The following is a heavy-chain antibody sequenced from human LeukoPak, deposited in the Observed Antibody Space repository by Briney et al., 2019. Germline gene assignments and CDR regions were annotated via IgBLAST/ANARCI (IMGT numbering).Heavy chain of an antibody. CDR1: GYTFTSYY. CDR3: ARVGGYCSSTSCPLPDY. J-gene: IGHJ4*02. Sequence: VSVKVSCKASGYTFTSYYMHWVRQAPGQGLEWMGIINPSGGSTSYAQKFQGRVTMTRDMSTSTVYMELSSLRSEDTAVYYCARVGGYCSSTSCPLPDYWGQGTLVTVSS. CDR2: INPSGGST. D-gene: IGHD2-2*01. V-gene: IGHV1-46*01.